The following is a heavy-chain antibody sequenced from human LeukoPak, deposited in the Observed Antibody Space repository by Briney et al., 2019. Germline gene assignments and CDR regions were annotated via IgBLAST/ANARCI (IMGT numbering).Heavy chain of an antibody. J-gene: IGHJ5*02. V-gene: IGHV4-34*01. CDR2: INHSGST. Sequence: PSETLSLTCAVDGGSFSGYYWSWIRQPPGKGLEWIGEINHSGSTNYNPSLKSRVTISVDTSKNQFSLKLSSVTAADTAVYYCARGVPYYDISTGYYIEWFDPWGQGTLVTVSS. D-gene: IGHD3-9*01. CDR3: ARGVPYYDISTGYYIEWFDP. CDR1: GGSFSGYY.